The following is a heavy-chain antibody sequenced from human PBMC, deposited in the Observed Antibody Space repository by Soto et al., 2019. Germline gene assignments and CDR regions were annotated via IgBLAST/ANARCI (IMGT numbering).Heavy chain of an antibody. CDR1: GFTFNNYG. CDR2: IWNDGSNS. CDR3: ARRQIPPPTRGAANARGGMDV. D-gene: IGHD6-13*01. V-gene: IGHV3-33*01. J-gene: IGHJ6*02. Sequence: QVQLVESGGGAVQPGRSLRLSCAASGFTFNNYGMHWVRQAPGKGLEWLAVIWNDGSNSSYANSVKGRFTISRDNSKNTLYLQMSSLRAEDTAVYYCARRQIPPPTRGAANARGGMDVWGQGTTVTVSS.